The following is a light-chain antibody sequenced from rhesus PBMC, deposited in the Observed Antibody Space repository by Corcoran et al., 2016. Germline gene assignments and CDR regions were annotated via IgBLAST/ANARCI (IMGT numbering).Light chain of an antibody. V-gene: IGKV3-24*04. CDR3: LQSSNWPRT. J-gene: IGKJ1*01. Sequence: EIVMTQSPATLALSPGERATLSCRASQSVSSYLTWYQQKPGQAPRLLIYGASSRATGIPDRFRGSGSWTEFTLTISSLGPEDGGLYFCLQSSNWPRTFGQVTKVEIK. CDR2: GAS. CDR1: QSVSSY.